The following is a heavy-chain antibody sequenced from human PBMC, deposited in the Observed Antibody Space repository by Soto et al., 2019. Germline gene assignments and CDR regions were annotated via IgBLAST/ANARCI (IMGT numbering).Heavy chain of an antibody. CDR2: ISDDGSNK. CDR3: ARDVQVEMATITVSGSFDY. CDR1: GFTFTSYA. D-gene: IGHD5-12*01. V-gene: IGHV3-30-3*01. Sequence: PGGSLRLSCAASGFTFTSYAMHWVRQAPGKGLEWVAVISDDGSNKYYADSVKGRFTIARDSSKNTLYLQMNSLRAEDTAEYYCARDVQVEMATITVSGSFDYWGQGTLVTVSS. J-gene: IGHJ4*02.